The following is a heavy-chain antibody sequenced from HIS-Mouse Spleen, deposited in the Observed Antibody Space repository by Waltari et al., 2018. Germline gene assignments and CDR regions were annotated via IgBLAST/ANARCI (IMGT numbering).Heavy chain of an antibody. Sequence: QVQLQQWGAGLLKPSETLSLTCAVYGGSFSGYYWSWIRQPPGKGLEWIGEINHSGRTNYNPSLKSRVTISVDTSKNQFSLKLSAVTAADTAVYYCARLIVGATTIGAFDIWGQGTMVTVSS. V-gene: IGHV4-34*01. CDR1: GGSFSGYY. CDR3: ARLIVGATTIGAFDI. J-gene: IGHJ3*02. D-gene: IGHD1-26*01. CDR2: INHSGRT.